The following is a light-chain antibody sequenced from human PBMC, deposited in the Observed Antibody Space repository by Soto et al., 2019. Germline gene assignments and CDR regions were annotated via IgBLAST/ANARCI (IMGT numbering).Light chain of an antibody. CDR2: GAS. CDR3: QQYGSSPMYT. Sequence: EIVLTQSPATLSLSPGERAILSCRASQSVSSNYLAWYQQKPGQAPRLLIHGASTRASGIPDRFSGSGSGTDFTLTVSRLEPEDFAVYYCQQYGSSPMYTFGQGTKVDI. J-gene: IGKJ2*01. CDR1: QSVSSNY. V-gene: IGKV3-20*01.